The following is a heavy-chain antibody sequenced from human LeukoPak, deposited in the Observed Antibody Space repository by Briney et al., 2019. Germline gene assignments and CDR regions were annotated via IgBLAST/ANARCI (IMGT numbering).Heavy chain of an antibody. J-gene: IGHJ4*02. V-gene: IGHV1-69*05. CDR2: IIPIFGTA. D-gene: IGHD3-9*01. CDR1: GGTFSSYA. Sequence: GASVKVSCKASGGTFSSYAISWVRQAPGQGLEWMGGIIPIFGTANYAQKFQGRVTITTDESTSTAYMELSSLRSEDTAVYYCARIRRHNYDWYADDSWGQGALVTVSS. CDR3: ARIRRHNYDWYADDS.